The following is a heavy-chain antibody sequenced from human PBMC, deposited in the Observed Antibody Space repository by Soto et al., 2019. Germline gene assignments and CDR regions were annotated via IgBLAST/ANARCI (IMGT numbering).Heavy chain of an antibody. CDR2: INSSGGST. CDR3: AREISSVIAAAGTDYYYGMDV. Sequence: GASVKVSCKASGYTFTSYYMHWVRQAPGQGLEWNGIINSSGGSTSYAQKFQGRVTMTRDTSTSTVYMELSSLRSEDTAVYYCAREISSVIAAAGTDYYYGMDVWGQGTTVTVSS. CDR1: GYTFTSYY. V-gene: IGHV1-46*03. J-gene: IGHJ6*02. D-gene: IGHD6-13*01.